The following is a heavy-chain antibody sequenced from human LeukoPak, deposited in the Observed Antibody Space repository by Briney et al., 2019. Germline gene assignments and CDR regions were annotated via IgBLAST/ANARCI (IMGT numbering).Heavy chain of an antibody. Sequence: SETLSLTCTVSGGSISSYYWSWIRQPAGKGLEWIGYIYYSGSTNYNPSLKSRVTISVDTSKNQFSLKLSSVTAADTAVYYCARWGSRTGFDPWGQGTLVTVSS. D-gene: IGHD1-1*01. CDR3: ARWGSRTGFDP. V-gene: IGHV4-59*01. CDR1: GGSISSYY. J-gene: IGHJ5*02. CDR2: IYYSGST.